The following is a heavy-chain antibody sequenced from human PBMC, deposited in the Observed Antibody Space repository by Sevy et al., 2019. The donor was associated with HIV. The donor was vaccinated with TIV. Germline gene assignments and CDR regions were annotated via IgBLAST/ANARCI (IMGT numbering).Heavy chain of an antibody. J-gene: IGHJ5*02. V-gene: IGHV1-2*02. Sequence: ASVKVSCETSGYTFTYYYIHWVRQAPGQGLEWRGWINPSSGGTQYAQKFQGRVSVTSETSRRTSYMELRRLRSDDTALYYCARQVDNWFDPWGQGTPVNVSS. CDR3: ARQVDNWFDP. D-gene: IGHD2-15*01. CDR1: GYTFTYYY. CDR2: INPSSGGT.